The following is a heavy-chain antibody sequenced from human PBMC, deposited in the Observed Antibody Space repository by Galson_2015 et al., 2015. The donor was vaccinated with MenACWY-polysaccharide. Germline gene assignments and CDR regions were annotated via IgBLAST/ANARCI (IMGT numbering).Heavy chain of an antibody. D-gene: IGHD6-19*01. V-gene: IGHV1-69*13. J-gene: IGHJ4*02. CDR1: GGTFSSYA. CDR2: IIPIFGTA. CDR3: ARGAYSSGWWGWDY. Sequence: SVKVSCKASGGTFSSYAISWVRQAPGQGLEWMGGIIPIFGTADYAQKFQGRVTITADESTSTAYMELSSLRSEDTAVYYCARGAYSSGWWGWDYWGQGTLVTVSS.